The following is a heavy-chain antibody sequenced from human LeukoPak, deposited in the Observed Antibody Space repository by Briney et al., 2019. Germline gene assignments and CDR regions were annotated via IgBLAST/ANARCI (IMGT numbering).Heavy chain of an antibody. CDR1: GRPFSSSSYY. D-gene: IGHD3-10*01. CDR2: IYYSGST. V-gene: IGHV4-39*07. J-gene: IGHJ4*02. CDR3: ARDLFYGSGS. Sequence: SETLSLICTVCGRPFSSSSYYWGSIRQPPGTGLERIGSIYYSGSTYYNPPLKSRVTIAVDTSKDQFSLKLSSVTAAVTAVYYCARDLFYGSGSWGQGTLVTGSS.